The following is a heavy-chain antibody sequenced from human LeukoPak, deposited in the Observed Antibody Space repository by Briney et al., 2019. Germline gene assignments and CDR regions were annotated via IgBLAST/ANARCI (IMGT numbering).Heavy chain of an antibody. D-gene: IGHD2/OR15-2a*01. CDR2: ISYDDGSNK. CDR3: AKGSTFFDY. CDR1: GFTFSSYG. V-gene: IGHV3-30*18. Sequence: PGGSLRLSCATSGFTFSSYGMHWVRQAPGKGLEWVAVISYDDGSNKYYADSVKGRFTISRDNSKNTLYLQMNSLRPEDTAVYYCAKGSTFFDYWGQGTLVTVSS. J-gene: IGHJ4*02.